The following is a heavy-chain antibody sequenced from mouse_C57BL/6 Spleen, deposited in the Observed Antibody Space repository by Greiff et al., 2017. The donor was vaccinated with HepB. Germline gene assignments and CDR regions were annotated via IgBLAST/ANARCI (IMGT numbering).Heavy chain of an antibody. CDR3: AREGPGITTFFDY. Sequence: QVQLQQPGAELVKPGASVKLSCKASGYTFTSYWMHWVKQRPGQGLEWIGMIHPNSGSTNYNEKFKSKATLTVDKSSSTAYMQLSSLTSEDSAVYYCAREGPGITTFFDYWGQGTTLTVSS. D-gene: IGHD2-4*01. CDR1: GYTFTSYW. J-gene: IGHJ2*01. CDR2: IHPNSGST. V-gene: IGHV1-64*01.